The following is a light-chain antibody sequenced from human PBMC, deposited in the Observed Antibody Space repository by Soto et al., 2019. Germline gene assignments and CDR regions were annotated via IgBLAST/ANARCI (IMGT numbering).Light chain of an antibody. V-gene: IGKV1-5*03. J-gene: IGKJ1*01. CDR2: KAS. CDR3: QQYNSYWT. Sequence: DIQMTQSPSTLSASVGDRVTFTCRASQSISSWLAWYQQKPGKAPRLLIYKASTLESGVPSRFSGSGSGTEFTLTINSLQPDDFATYYCQQYNSYWTFGQGTKVEIK. CDR1: QSISSW.